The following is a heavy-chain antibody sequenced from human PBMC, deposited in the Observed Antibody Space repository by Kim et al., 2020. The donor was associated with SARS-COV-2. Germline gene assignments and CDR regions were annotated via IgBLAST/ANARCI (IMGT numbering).Heavy chain of an antibody. J-gene: IGHJ4*02. CDR3: ARLVSENSAVEY. V-gene: IGHV4-39*01. CDR2: INYSGNT. Sequence: SETLSLTCTVSGDSISRSSSYWGWIRQPPGKGLEWIGSINYSGNTYYNPSLKSRVTISVDTSENQFSLKMRSVTAADTAVYYCARLVSENSAVEYWGQGTLVTVSS. CDR1: GDSISRSSSY.